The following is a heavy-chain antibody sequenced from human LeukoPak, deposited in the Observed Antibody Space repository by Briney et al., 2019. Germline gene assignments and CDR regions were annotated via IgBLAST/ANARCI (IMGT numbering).Heavy chain of an antibody. CDR3: ARRRGEMATIWGTFDY. CDR1: GGSISSSSYY. CDR2: IYYSGST. J-gene: IGHJ4*02. V-gene: IGHV4-39*01. D-gene: IGHD5-24*01. Sequence: KASETLSLTCTVSGGSISSSSYYWGWIRQPPGKGLEWIGSIYYSGSTYYNPSLKSRVTISVDTSKNQFSLKLSSVTAADTAVYYCARRRGEMATIWGTFDYWGQGTLVTVSS.